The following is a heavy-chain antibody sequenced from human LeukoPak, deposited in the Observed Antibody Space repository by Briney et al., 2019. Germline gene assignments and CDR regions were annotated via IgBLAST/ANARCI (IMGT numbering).Heavy chain of an antibody. D-gene: IGHD3-10*01. CDR3: ARDVGGSGSY. V-gene: IGHV3-74*01. Sequence: SGGSLRLSCAVSGFTFRRYWMHWVRQVSGEGLMWVSRTNEDGSITNYADSVKGRFTISRDNAENTLYLHLNSLRVEDTAIYYCARDVGGSGSYWGQGTLVTVSS. CDR1: GFTFRRYW. J-gene: IGHJ4*02. CDR2: TNEDGSIT.